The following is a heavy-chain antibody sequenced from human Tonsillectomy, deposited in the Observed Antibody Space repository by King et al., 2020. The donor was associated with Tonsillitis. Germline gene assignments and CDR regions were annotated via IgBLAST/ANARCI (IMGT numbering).Heavy chain of an antibody. CDR3: ASRTGYSSSRDY. J-gene: IGHJ4*02. CDR1: VGSFKGYY. D-gene: IGHD6-13*01. V-gene: IGHV4-34*01. CDR2: IHHSGST. Sequence: VQLQQWGAGLLKPSETLSLTCAVYVGSFKGYYWSWIRQPPGKGLEWIGEIHHSGSTNYNPSLKSRVTISVDTSKNQFSLKLSSVTAADTAVYYCASRTGYSSSRDYWVQGTLVTVSS.